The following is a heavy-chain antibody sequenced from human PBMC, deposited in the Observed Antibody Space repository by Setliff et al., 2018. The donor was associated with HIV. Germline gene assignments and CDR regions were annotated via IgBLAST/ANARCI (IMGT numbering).Heavy chain of an antibody. CDR3: ANRGYSGYDYSNYYYYGMDV. Sequence: GESLKISCAASGFTFSSHAISWVRQAPEKGLEWVSTISGSGYSTYYADSVQGRFTISRDNSKNTLYLQMNSLRAEDTAVYYCANRGYSGYDYSNYYYYGMDVWGQGTTVTVSS. CDR1: GFTFSSHA. J-gene: IGHJ6*02. V-gene: IGHV3-23*01. CDR2: ISGSGYST. D-gene: IGHD5-12*01.